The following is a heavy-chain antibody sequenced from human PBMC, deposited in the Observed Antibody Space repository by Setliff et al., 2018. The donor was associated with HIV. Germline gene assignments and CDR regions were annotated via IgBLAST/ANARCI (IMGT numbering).Heavy chain of an antibody. Sequence: GGSLRLSCAASGFTFSIYEMNWVRQAPGKGLEWVSYMTAIGSKIYYADSVKGRFTISRDNAKNSVYLQMNSLRADDTAIYYCAREGTYSGTYWVRRVASFDIWGQGTMVTVSS. D-gene: IGHD1-26*01. CDR1: GFTFSIYE. J-gene: IGHJ3*02. CDR3: AREGTYSGTYWVRRVASFDI. CDR2: MTAIGSKI. V-gene: IGHV3-48*03.